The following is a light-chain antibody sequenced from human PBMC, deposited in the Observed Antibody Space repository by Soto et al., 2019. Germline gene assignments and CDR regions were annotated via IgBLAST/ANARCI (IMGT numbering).Light chain of an antibody. J-gene: IGKJ3*01. CDR1: QSISSY. Sequence: IQMTQSPSSLSASIGDRVTITCRASQSISSYLNWYQQKPGKAPKLLIYAASSLQSGVPSRFSGSGSGTDFTLTISSLQPEDFATYYCQQSYSTLIFTFGPGTKLDIK. V-gene: IGKV1-39*01. CDR3: QQSYSTLIFT. CDR2: AAS.